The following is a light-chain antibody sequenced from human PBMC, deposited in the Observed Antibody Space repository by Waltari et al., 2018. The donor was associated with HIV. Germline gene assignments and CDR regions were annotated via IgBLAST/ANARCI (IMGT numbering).Light chain of an antibody. CDR3: QQYDTSPFT. J-gene: IGKJ5*01. CDR1: QSVRSRY. CDR2: GAS. Sequence: ENVLTQSPGTLPLSAGERATLSCRASQSVRSRYLAWYLQKPGLAPRLLIYGASGRATGIPDRFSGSGSGTDFTLTISRLEPEDFAVYYCQQYDTSPFTFGQGTRLEIK. V-gene: IGKV3-20*01.